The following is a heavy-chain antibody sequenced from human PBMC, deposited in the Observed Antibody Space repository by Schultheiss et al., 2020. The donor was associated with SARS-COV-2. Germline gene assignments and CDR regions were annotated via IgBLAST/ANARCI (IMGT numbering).Heavy chain of an antibody. J-gene: IGHJ4*02. CDR1: GFTFSDYY. Sequence: GGSLRLSCAASGFTFSDYYMSWIRQAPGKGLEWVSYISSSGSTIYYADSVKGRFTISRDNAKNSLYLQMNSLRAEDTAVYYCARGKWKRFLEWLLHGFDYWGQGTLVTVSS. CDR3: ARGKWKRFLEWLLHGFDY. V-gene: IGHV3-11*01. CDR2: ISSSGSTI. D-gene: IGHD3-3*01.